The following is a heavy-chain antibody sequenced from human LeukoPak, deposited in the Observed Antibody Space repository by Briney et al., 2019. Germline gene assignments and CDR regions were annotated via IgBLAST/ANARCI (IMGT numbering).Heavy chain of an antibody. CDR2: IRNKAYGGTT. J-gene: IGHJ4*02. CDR3: TRDPLPSSSWYYPPFDY. D-gene: IGHD6-13*01. Sequence: GGSLRLSCTASGFTFGDYVMSWFRQAPGKGLEWVGFIRNKAYGGTTEYAASVKGRFTISRDDSKSIAYLQMNSLKTEDTAVYYCTRDPLPSSSWYYPPFDYWGQGTLVTVSS. CDR1: GFTFGDYV. V-gene: IGHV3-49*03.